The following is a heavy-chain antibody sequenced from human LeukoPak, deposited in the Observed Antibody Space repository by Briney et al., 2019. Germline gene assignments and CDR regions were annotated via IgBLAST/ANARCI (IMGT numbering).Heavy chain of an antibody. CDR2: IHYSGST. J-gene: IGHJ4*02. CDR1: GGSISSYY. D-gene: IGHD5-24*01. V-gene: IGHV4-59*01. Sequence: SETLSLTCTVSGGSISSYYWSWIRQPPGKGLEWIGYIHYSGSTNYNPSLKSRVTISVDTSKNQFSLRLSSVTAADTAVYYCARVGMALGYWGQGTLVTVSS. CDR3: ARVGMALGY.